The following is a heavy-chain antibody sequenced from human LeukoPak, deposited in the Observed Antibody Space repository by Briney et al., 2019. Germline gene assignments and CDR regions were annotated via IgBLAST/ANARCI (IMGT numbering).Heavy chain of an antibody. CDR1: GFTFSSYA. J-gene: IGHJ3*02. Sequence: GGSLRLSCAASGFTFSSYAMSWVRQAPGKGLEWVSAISGSGGSTYYADSVKGRFTISRDNSKNTLYLQMNSLRAEDTAVYYCAKTRIVVVTAILGPFDIWGRGTMVTVSS. CDR3: AKTRIVVVTAILGPFDI. CDR2: ISGSGGST. D-gene: IGHD2-21*02. V-gene: IGHV3-23*01.